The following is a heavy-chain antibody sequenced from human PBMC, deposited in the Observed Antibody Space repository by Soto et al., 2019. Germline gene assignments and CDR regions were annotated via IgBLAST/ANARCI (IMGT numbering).Heavy chain of an antibody. CDR2: ISAYNGNT. V-gene: IGHV1-18*01. J-gene: IGHJ6*02. CDR1: GYTFTSYC. CDR3: ARDLGGFMDV. Sequence: ASVKVSCKAPGYTFTSYCICWVRQAPGQGLEWMGWISAYNGNTNYAQKFQGRVTMTTDTSTSTAYMELRSLRSDDTAVYYCARDLGGFMDVWGQGTTVTVSS. D-gene: IGHD3-16*01.